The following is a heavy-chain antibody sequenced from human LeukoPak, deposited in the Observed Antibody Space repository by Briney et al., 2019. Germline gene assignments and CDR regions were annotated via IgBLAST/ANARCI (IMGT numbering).Heavy chain of an antibody. V-gene: IGHV1-69-2*01. J-gene: IGHJ4*02. D-gene: IGHD2-21*02. CDR3: ATGGIVVVTASFDY. Sequence: ASVKVSCKVSGYTFTGYYMHWVQQAPGKGLEWMGLVDPEDGETIYAEKFQGGVTITADPSTDTAYMELSSLRSEDTAVYYCATGGIVVVTASFDYWGQGTLVTVSS. CDR2: VDPEDGET. CDR1: GYTFTGYY.